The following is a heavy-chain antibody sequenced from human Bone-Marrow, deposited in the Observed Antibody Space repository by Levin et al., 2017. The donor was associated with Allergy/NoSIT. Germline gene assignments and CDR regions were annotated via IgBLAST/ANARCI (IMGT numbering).Heavy chain of an antibody. D-gene: IGHD3-9*01. CDR2: IYYSGST. J-gene: IGHJ4*02. Sequence: SETLSLTCTVSGGSISSSSYYWGWIRQPPGKGLEWIGSIYYSGSTYYNPSLKSRVTISVDTSKNQFSLKLSSVTAADTAVYYCARRRDLTGYYIDYWGQGTLVTVSS. CDR1: GGSISSSSYY. CDR3: ARRRDLTGYYIDY. V-gene: IGHV4-39*01.